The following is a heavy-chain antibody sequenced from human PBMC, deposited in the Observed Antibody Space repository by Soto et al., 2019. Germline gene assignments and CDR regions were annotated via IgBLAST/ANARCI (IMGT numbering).Heavy chain of an antibody. V-gene: IGHV1-69*01. J-gene: IGHJ6*02. D-gene: IGHD2-2*01. CDR2: IIPIFGTA. CDR3: ARSQGGSTSLDIYYDYYYGMDV. Sequence: QVQLVQSGAEVKKPGSSVKVSCKAPGGTFSSYAISWVRQAPGQGLEWMGGIIPIFGTANYAQKFQGRVTITADESTSTGYMELSRLRSEDTAVYSCARSQGGSTSLDIYYDYYYGMDVWGQGTTVTVSS. CDR1: GGTFSSYA.